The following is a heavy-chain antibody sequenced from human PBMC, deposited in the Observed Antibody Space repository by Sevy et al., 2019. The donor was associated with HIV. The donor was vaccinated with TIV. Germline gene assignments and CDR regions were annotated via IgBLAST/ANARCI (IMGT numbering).Heavy chain of an antibody. J-gene: IGHJ4*02. CDR1: GYTFTDYY. CDR2: INPNNGDT. CDR3: ARVWASNDYGDFYAELDDH. Sequence: ASVKVSCKASGYTFTDYYIHWVRQAPGQGLEWMGWINPNNGDTKYVQKFKGRVTMAGDTSINTAYMDLSRLRSDDTAVYYCARVWASNDYGDFYAELDDHWGQGTLVTVSS. D-gene: IGHD4-17*01. V-gene: IGHV1-2*02.